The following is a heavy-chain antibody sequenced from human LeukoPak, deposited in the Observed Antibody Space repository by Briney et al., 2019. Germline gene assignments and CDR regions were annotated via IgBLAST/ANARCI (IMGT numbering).Heavy chain of an antibody. CDR2: INHSGST. V-gene: IGHV4-34*01. CDR1: GGSFSGYY. CDR3: ARDVVAAAGTWDY. Sequence: SETLSLTCAVYGGSFSGYYWSWIRQPPGKGLEWIGEINHSGSTNYNPSLKSRVTISVDTSKNQFSLKLSSVTAADTAVYYCARDVVAAAGTWDYWGQGTLVTVSS. J-gene: IGHJ4*02. D-gene: IGHD6-13*01.